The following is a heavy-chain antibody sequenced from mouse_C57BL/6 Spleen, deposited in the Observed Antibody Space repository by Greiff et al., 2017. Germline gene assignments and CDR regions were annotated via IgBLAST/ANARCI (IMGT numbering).Heavy chain of an antibody. V-gene: IGHV1-64*01. CDR2: IHPNSGST. Sequence: VQLQQPGAELVKPGASVKLSCKASGYTFTSYWMHWVKQRPGQGLEWIGMIHPNSGSTNYNEKFKSKATLTVDKSSSTAYMQLSSLTSEDSAVYYCARLNWDSYAMDYWGQGTSVTVSS. CDR1: GYTFTSYW. CDR3: ARLNWDSYAMDY. D-gene: IGHD4-1*01. J-gene: IGHJ4*01.